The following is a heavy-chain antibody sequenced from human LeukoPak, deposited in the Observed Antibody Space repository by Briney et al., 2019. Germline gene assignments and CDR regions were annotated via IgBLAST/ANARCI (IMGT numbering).Heavy chain of an antibody. Sequence: ASVKVSCKASGYTFTSYDINWVRQATGQGLEWMGWMNPNSGNTGYAQKFQGRVTITRNTSISTAYMELSSLRSEDTAVYYCARAPKLGYCSSTSCFYYYYYMDVWGKGATVTVSS. CDR3: ARAPKLGYCSSTSCFYYYYYMDV. V-gene: IGHV1-8*03. J-gene: IGHJ6*03. CDR1: GYTFTSYD. CDR2: MNPNSGNT. D-gene: IGHD2-2*01.